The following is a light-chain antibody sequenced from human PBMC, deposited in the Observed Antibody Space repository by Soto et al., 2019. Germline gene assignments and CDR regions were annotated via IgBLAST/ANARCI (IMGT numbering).Light chain of an antibody. CDR1: QSVSSN. Sequence: EIVMTQSPATLSVSPGERATLSCRASQSVSSNLAWYQQKPGQTPKLLIYVASTRATGIPARFSVSGYGTEFTLTISSLQSEDFAVYYCQQYNVWPLTFGGGTKVEFK. V-gene: IGKV3-15*01. CDR3: QQYNVWPLT. CDR2: VAS. J-gene: IGKJ4*01.